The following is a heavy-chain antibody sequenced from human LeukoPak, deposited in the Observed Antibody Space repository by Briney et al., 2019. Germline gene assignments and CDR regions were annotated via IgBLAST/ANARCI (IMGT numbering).Heavy chain of an antibody. CDR1: GFTFSSYA. V-gene: IGHV3-23*01. J-gene: IGHJ4*02. CDR2: ISGSGGST. D-gene: IGHD2/OR15-2a*01. Sequence: GGSLRLSCAASGFTFSSYAMSWVRQAPGKGLEWVSAISGSGGSTYYADSVKGRFTISRDNSKNTLYLQVNSLRAEDTAVYYCAKDLKGNWYYFDYWGQGTLVTVSS. CDR3: AKDLKGNWYYFDY.